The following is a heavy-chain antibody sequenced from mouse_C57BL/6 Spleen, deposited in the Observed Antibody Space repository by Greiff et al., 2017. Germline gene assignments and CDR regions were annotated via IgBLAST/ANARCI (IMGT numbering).Heavy chain of an antibody. CDR3: ARWGQLRSLAMDY. V-gene: IGHV1-55*01. D-gene: IGHD3-2*02. J-gene: IGHJ4*01. Sequence: QVHVKQPGAELVKPGASVKMSCKASGYTFTSYWITWVKQRPGQGLEWIGDIYPGSGSTNYNEKFKSKATLTVDTSSSTAYMQLSSLTSEDSAVYYCARWGQLRSLAMDYWGQGTSVTVSS. CDR2: IYPGSGST. CDR1: GYTFTSYW.